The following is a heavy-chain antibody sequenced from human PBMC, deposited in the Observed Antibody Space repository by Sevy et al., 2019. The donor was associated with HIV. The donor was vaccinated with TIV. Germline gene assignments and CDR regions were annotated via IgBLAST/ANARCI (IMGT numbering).Heavy chain of an antibody. CDR1: GFSFDSYG. D-gene: IGHD3-22*01. J-gene: IGHJ6*03. Sequence: GGSLRLSCAVSGFSFDSYGMTWVRHAPGKGLEWVSGISGSGTRTYYADSVKGRFIISRDNSKNTLYLQMNSLRSEDKAIYYCAKGGGGHYDPDEIGYYFYYYNMDVWGKGTTVTVSS. V-gene: IGHV3-23*01. CDR2: ISGSGTRT. CDR3: AKGGGGHYDPDEIGYYFYYYNMDV.